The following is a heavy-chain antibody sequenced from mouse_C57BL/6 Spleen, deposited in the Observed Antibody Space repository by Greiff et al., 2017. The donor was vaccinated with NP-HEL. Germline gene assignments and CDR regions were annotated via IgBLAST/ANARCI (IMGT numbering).Heavy chain of an antibody. CDR3: TRSGRDYERAMDY. CDR2: IDPETGGT. D-gene: IGHD2-4*01. Sequence: VQLVESGAELVRPGASVTLSCKASGYTFTDYEMHWVKQTPVHGLEWIGAIDPETGGTAYNQKFKGKAILTADKSSSTAYMELRSLTSEDSAVYYCTRSGRDYERAMDYWGQGTSVTVSS. V-gene: IGHV1-15*01. CDR1: GYTFTDYE. J-gene: IGHJ4*01.